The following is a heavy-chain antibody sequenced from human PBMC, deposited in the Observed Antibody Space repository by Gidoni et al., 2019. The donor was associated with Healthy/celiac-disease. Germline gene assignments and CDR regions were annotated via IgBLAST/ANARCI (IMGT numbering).Heavy chain of an antibody. Sequence: QVPLVQSGAEVKNPGASVKVSCKASVYPFTICGISWVRQAPGQGLEWMGWISAYNGNTNEAQKLQGRVTMTTDTSTSTAYMELRSLRADDTAVYYCARDLGAAAEHYYYYYGMDVWGQGTTVTVSS. CDR2: ISAYNGNT. V-gene: IGHV1-18*01. CDR3: ARDLGAAAEHYYYYYGMDV. D-gene: IGHD6-13*01. J-gene: IGHJ6*02. CDR1: VYPFTICG.